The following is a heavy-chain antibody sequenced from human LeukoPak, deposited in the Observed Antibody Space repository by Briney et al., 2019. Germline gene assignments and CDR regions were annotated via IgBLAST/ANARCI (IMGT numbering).Heavy chain of an antibody. V-gene: IGHV4-38-2*01. J-gene: IGHJ3*02. D-gene: IGHD2/OR15-2a*01. CDR3: ASSLFLNAFDI. CDR1: GYSISSGYY. Sequence: SGTLSLTCAVSGYSISSGYYWGWIRQPPGKGLEWIGSIYHSGSTYYNPSLKSRVTISVDTSKNQFSLKLSSVTAADTAVYYCASSLFLNAFDIWGQGTMVTVSS. CDR2: IYHSGST.